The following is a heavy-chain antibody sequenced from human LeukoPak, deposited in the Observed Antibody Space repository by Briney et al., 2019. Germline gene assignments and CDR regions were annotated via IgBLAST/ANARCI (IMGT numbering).Heavy chain of an antibody. D-gene: IGHD3-22*01. Sequence: SQTLSLTCTVSGGSISSGSYYWSWIHQHPGKGLEWIGYIYYSGSTYYNPSLKSRVTISVDTSKNQFSLKLSSVTAADTAVYYCARVTNPPQYDSSGYYYYYFDYWGQGTLVTVSS. V-gene: IGHV4-31*03. CDR1: GGSISSGSYY. CDR3: ARVTNPPQYDSSGYYYYYFDY. CDR2: IYYSGST. J-gene: IGHJ4*02.